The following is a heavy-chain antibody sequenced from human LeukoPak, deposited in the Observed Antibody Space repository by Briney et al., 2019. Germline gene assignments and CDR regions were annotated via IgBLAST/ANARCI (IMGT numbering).Heavy chain of an antibody. CDR1: GYKFINYG. V-gene: IGHV1-18*01. CDR3: ARGGISATHHPSFYYYYMDV. D-gene: IGHD1-14*01. Sequence: ASVKVSCKTSGYKFINYGITWVRQAPEQGLEWMGWIGPYNGKTNYAQKFQGRLTLTTDTSTTTAYMELRRLTSDDTAVYYCARGGISATHHPSFYYYYMDVWGTGTTVIVSS. J-gene: IGHJ6*03. CDR2: IGPYNGKT.